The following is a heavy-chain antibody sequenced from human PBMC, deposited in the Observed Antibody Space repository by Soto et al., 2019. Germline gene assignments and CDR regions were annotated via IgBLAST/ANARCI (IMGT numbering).Heavy chain of an antibody. J-gene: IGHJ5*02. CDR3: ARYVNPYDTAVWFDP. CDR2: IYYSGTT. V-gene: IGHV4-59*01. D-gene: IGHD3-9*01. CDR1: GGSTRNYF. Sequence: QVQLQESGPGLVKPSETLSLTCTVSGGSTRNYFWSWIRQPPGKGLEWIGCIYYSGTTNYNSSLKSRVTISLDTAKNQCSLRLRSVTAADTAVYYCARYVNPYDTAVWFDPWGQGTLVTVSS.